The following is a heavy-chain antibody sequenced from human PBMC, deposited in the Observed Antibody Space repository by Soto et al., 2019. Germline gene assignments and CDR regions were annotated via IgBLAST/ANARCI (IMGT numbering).Heavy chain of an antibody. V-gene: IGHV4-39*01. CDR3: ARHASRGYSSSWYFED. CDR2: TYYSAGT. D-gene: IGHD6-13*01. Sequence: SETLSLTCNVSGGSVSSSSYYWGWIRQAPGNGLEWIVSTYYSAGTYYNPSLKSRITTSMDASKNQFSLTVTSVTAADTAIYYCARHASRGYSSSWYFEDWGQGTPVTVSS. CDR1: GGSVSSSSYY. J-gene: IGHJ4*02.